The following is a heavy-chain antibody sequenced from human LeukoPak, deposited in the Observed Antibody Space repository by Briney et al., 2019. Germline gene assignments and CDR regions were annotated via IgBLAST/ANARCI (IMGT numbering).Heavy chain of an antibody. CDR1: GGTFSSYA. D-gene: IGHD4-17*01. J-gene: IGHJ1*01. V-gene: IGHV1-69*13. CDR3: ARDTSPSIYVDSRYFQH. CDR2: IIPIFGTA. Sequence: ASVKVSCKASGGTFSSYAISWMRQAPGQGLEWMGGIIPIFGTANYAQKFQGRVTITADGSTSTAYMELSSLRSEDTAVYYCARDTSPSIYVDSRYFQHWGQRTLVTVSS.